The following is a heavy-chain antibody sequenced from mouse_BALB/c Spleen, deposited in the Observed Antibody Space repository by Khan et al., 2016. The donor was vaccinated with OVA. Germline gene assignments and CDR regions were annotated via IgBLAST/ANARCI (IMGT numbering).Heavy chain of an antibody. CDR2: ISSDGTYT. D-gene: IGHD4-1*01. J-gene: IGHJ3*01. V-gene: IGHV5-6*01. CDR3: ASHLTGSFAY. CDR1: GFTFSAYG. Sequence: EVELVESGGDLVKPGGSLKLSCAASGFTFSAYGMSWVRQTPDKRLEWVATISSDGTYTYYPDSVMGRFTIFRDNAKKTLYLQMSSLKSGDTAMYFCASHLTGSFAYWGQGTLVTVSA.